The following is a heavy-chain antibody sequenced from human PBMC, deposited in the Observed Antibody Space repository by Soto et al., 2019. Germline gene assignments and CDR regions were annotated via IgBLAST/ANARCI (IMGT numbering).Heavy chain of an antibody. V-gene: IGHV3-30-3*01. CDR2: ISYDGSNK. J-gene: IGHJ4*02. CDR3: ARDKREAYYFDY. CDR1: AFTFSSYP. Sequence: GGSLRLSCAASAFTFSSYPMHWVRQAPGKGLEWVAIISYDGSNKYYADSVKGRFTISRDNSKNTLYLQMNSLRAEDTAVYYCARDKREAYYFDYWGQGTLVTVSS.